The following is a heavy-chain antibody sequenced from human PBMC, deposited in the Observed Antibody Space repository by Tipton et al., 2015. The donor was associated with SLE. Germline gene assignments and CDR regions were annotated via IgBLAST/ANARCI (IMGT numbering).Heavy chain of an antibody. V-gene: IGHV4-34*01. CDR2: INHSGST. D-gene: IGHD6-6*01. J-gene: IGHJ4*02. CDR3: ARDGAARGDFDY. Sequence: LSLTCAVYGGSFSGYYWSWIRQPPGKGLEWIGEINHSGSTNYNPSLKSRVTISVDTSKNQFSLKPSSVTAADTAVYYCARDGAARGDFDYWGQGTLVTVSS. CDR1: GGSFSGYY.